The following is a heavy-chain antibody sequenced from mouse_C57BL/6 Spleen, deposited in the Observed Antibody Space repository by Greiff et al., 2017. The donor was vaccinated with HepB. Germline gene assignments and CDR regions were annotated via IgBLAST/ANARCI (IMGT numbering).Heavy chain of an antibody. V-gene: IGHV5-17*01. D-gene: IGHD2-3*01. J-gene: IGHJ4*01. CDR1: GFTFSDYG. CDR3: AREEVTRDYYAMDY. Sequence: EVQRVESGGGLVKPGGSLKLSCAASGFTFSDYGMHWVRQAPEKGLEWVAYISSGSSTIYYAETVKGRFTIARDNAKNTLFLQMTSLRSEDTAMYYCAREEVTRDYYAMDYWGQGTSVTVSS. CDR2: ISSGSSTI.